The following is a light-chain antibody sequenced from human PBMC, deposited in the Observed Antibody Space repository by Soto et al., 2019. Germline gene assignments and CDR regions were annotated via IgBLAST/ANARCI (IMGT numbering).Light chain of an antibody. J-gene: IGKJ2*01. CDR2: KAS. CDR3: QQYNTFSPYT. CDR1: QSVSDW. Sequence: DIQMTQSPSTLSASVGDRVTLTCRASQSVSDWLAWYQQKPGKAPKLLIYKASNLESGVPSRFSGSGSGTEITLTISSLQPDDSATYYCQQYNTFSPYTFGQGTKLEIK. V-gene: IGKV1-5*03.